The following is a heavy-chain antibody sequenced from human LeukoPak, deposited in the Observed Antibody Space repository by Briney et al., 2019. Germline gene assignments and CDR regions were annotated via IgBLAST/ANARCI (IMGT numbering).Heavy chain of an antibody. J-gene: IGHJ4*02. Sequence: SETLSLTCTVSGGSINSYYWSWIRQPPGKGLEWIGYIYYSGSTNYNPSLKSRVTISVDTSKNQFSLKLSSVTAADTAVYYCARQAYYYDSSGYWAFDYWGQGTLVTVSS. CDR3: ARQAYYYDSSGYWAFDY. D-gene: IGHD3-22*01. CDR1: GGSINSYY. CDR2: IYYSGST. V-gene: IGHV4-59*01.